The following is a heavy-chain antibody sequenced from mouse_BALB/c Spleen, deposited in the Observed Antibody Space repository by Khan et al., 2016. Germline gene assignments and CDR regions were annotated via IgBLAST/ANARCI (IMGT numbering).Heavy chain of an antibody. Sequence: EVQLQESGPGLVKPSQSLSLTCTVTGYSITSDYAWNWIRQFPGNKLEWMGYISYSGSTSYNPSLKSRISITRDTPKNQFFLQLNSVTTEDTATYYCAREGAYWGQGTLVTVSA. CDR2: ISYSGST. CDR3: AREGAY. CDR1: GYSITSDYA. J-gene: IGHJ3*01. V-gene: IGHV3-2*02.